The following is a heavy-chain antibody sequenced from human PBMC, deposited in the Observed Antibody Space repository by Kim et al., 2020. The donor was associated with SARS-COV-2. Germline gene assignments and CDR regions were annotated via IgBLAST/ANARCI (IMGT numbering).Heavy chain of an antibody. CDR3: ARDDLLAAAIDY. D-gene: IGHD6-13*01. V-gene: IGHV4-39*07. Sequence: SETLSLTCTVSGGSISSSSYNWGWIRQPPGKGLEWIGSIYYSGSTYYNPSLKSRVTISVDTSKNQFSLKLSSVTAADTAVYYCARDDLLAAAIDYWGQGTLVTVSS. J-gene: IGHJ4*02. CDR1: GGSISSSSYN. CDR2: IYYSGST.